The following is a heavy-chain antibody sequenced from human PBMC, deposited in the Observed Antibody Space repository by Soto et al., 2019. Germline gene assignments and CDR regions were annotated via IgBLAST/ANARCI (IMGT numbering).Heavy chain of an antibody. CDR1: GFTFSSYG. CDR3: AKDTRDIVVVPAAMMYYYGMDV. V-gene: IGHV3-30*18. D-gene: IGHD2-2*01. J-gene: IGHJ6*02. Sequence: QVQLVESGGGVVQPGRSLRLSCAASGFTFSSYGMHWVRQAPGKGLEWVAVISYDGSNKYYADSVKGRFTISRDNSKNTLYLQMNSLRAEDTAVYYCAKDTRDIVVVPAAMMYYYGMDVWGQGTMVTVSS. CDR2: ISYDGSNK.